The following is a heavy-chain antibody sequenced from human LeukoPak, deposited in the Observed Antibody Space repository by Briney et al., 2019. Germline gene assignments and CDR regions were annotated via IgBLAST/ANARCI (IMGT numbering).Heavy chain of an antibody. V-gene: IGHV3-66*01. CDR2: IFRSGTT. CDR3: ATRDGSGTPYDY. Sequence: GGSLRLSCAASGFTVSSNYMSWVRQAPGKGLEWVSVIFRSGTTYYADSVKGRFTISRDNSKNTLYLQTNSLRVEDTAVYYCATRDGSGTPYDYWGQGTLVTASS. J-gene: IGHJ4*02. CDR1: GFTVSSNY. D-gene: IGHD3-10*01.